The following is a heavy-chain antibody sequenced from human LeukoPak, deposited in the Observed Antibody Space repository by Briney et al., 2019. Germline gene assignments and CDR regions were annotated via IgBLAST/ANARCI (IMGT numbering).Heavy chain of an antibody. J-gene: IGHJ4*02. CDR1: GGSISSYY. CDR3: ARVSPNYDYVWGSYRPEIFFDY. CDR2: IYTSGST. V-gene: IGHV4-4*07. Sequence: KSSETLSLTCTVSGGSISSYYWSWIRQPAGKGLEWIGRIYTSGSTNYNPSLKSRVTISVDTSKNQFSLKLSSVTAADTAVYYCARVSPNYDYVWGSYRPEIFFDYWGQGTLVTVSS. D-gene: IGHD3-16*02.